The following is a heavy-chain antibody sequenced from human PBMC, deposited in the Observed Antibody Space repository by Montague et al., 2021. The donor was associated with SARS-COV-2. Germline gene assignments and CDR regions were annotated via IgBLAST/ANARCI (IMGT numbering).Heavy chain of an antibody. CDR3: ARRSLGYCSGGSCYSAFDP. CDR2: IYYSGSN. CDR1: GGSISSYY. J-gene: IGHJ5*02. V-gene: IGHV4-59*01. D-gene: IGHD2-15*01. Sequence: SETLSLTCTVSGGSISSYYWSWIRQPPGKGLEWIGYIYYSGSNXXXPSXXXRVTISVDTSKNQFSLKLSSVTAADTAVYYCARRSLGYCSGGSCYSAFDPWGQGTLVTVSS.